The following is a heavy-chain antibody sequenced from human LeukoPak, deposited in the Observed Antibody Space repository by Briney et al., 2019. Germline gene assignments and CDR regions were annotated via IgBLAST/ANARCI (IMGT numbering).Heavy chain of an antibody. V-gene: IGHV4-34*01. CDR3: ARGSFSGYDRGSLDY. CDR1: GGSFSGYY. J-gene: IGHJ4*02. D-gene: IGHD5-12*01. CDR2: INHIVGT. Sequence: SQTLSPTCAVYGGSFSGYYWSWIRQPPGKWREWIGEINHIVGTNYNPSLKSRVTISVDTSKNQFYLKLSSVTAADTAVYYCARGSFSGYDRGSLDYWGQGTLVTVSS.